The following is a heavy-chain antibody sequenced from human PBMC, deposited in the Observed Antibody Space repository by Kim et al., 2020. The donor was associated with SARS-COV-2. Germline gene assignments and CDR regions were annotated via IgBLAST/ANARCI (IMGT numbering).Heavy chain of an antibody. J-gene: IGHJ4*02. CDR2: IKQDQSDR. CDR1: GFTFSSYW. Sequence: GGSLRLSCAASGFTFSSYWMGWVRQAPGKGLEWLAIIKQDQSDRNYVDSVRGRFTISRDNGKNSLYLQMNSLRAEDTAVYYCARDSGGSLDYWGQGTLVT. V-gene: IGHV3-7*03. D-gene: IGHD3-16*01. CDR3: ARDSGGSLDY.